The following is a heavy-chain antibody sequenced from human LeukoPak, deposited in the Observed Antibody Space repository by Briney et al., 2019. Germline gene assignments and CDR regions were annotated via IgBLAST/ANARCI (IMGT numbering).Heavy chain of an antibody. Sequence: GGSLRLSFAASGFTFDDYAMHWVRQAPGKGLEWVSGISWNSGSIGYADSVKGRFTISRDNAKNSLYLQMNSLRAEDTALYYCAKASRYCSGGSCYSGAYFDYWGQGTLVTVSS. CDR1: GFTFDDYA. CDR2: ISWNSGSI. D-gene: IGHD2-15*01. V-gene: IGHV3-9*01. CDR3: AKASRYCSGGSCYSGAYFDY. J-gene: IGHJ4*02.